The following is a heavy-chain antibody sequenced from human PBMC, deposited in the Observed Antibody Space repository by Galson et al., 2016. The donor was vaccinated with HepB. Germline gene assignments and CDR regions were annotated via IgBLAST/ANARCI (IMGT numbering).Heavy chain of an antibody. CDR1: GFTFRNYA. D-gene: IGHD3-3*01. CDR2: ISGSGGST. Sequence: SLRLSRAASGFTFRNYAMSWVRQAPGKGLEWVSTISGSGGSTDSADSVRGRFTISRDNSKSTLFLQMNSLRAEDTAVYYCAKDAIFWSGMFDYWGQGTLVTVSS. J-gene: IGHJ4*02. V-gene: IGHV3-23*01. CDR3: AKDAIFWSGMFDY.